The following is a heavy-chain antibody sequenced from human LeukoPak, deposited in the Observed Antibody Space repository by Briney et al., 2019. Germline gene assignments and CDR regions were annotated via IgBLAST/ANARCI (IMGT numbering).Heavy chain of an antibody. CDR1: GYNFFTYG. J-gene: IGHJ4*02. V-gene: IGHV1-18*01. D-gene: IGHD4-17*01. CDR2: ISAYNGNT. Sequence: GASVKVSCKASGYNFFTYGITWVRQAPGQGLEWMGWISAYNGNTNYAQKFQGRVTMTTDASTSTADMELRSLRSDDTAMYYCARGQTGSDYGDPDPLGYWGQGTLVTVSS. CDR3: ARGQTGSDYGDPDPLGY.